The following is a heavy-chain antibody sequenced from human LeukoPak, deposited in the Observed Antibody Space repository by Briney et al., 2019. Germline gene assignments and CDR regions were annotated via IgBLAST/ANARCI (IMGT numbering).Heavy chain of an antibody. D-gene: IGHD1-1*01. CDR1: GDSVSSDITA. J-gene: IGHJ4*02. CDR2: TYYSSRGSK. Sequence: SQTLSLTCAISGDSVSSDITAWNWMRQSPSRGLEWLGRTYYSSRGSKDYAVFVESRLTINPDTTRNQFSLPPKSVTPEDTAVYYCARGYMTSGFDYWGQGTLVTVSS. CDR3: ARGYMTSGFDY. V-gene: IGHV6-1*01.